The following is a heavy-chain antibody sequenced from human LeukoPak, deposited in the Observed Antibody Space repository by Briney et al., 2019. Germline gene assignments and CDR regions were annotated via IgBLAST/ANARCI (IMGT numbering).Heavy chain of an antibody. CDR1: GFTFSNYA. CDR2: ISGSGGST. V-gene: IGHV3-23*01. D-gene: IGHD3-10*01. Sequence: GGSLRLSCAASGFTFSNYAMSWVRQAPGKGLEWVSVISGSGGSTYYVDSVQGRFTISRDNSKNTLFLQMDSLRAEDTAVYYCAKGGFGRPFDYWGQGTLVTVSS. J-gene: IGHJ4*02. CDR3: AKGGFGRPFDY.